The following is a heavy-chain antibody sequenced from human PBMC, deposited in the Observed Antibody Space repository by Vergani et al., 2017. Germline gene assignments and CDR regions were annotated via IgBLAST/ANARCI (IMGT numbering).Heavy chain of an antibody. D-gene: IGHD6-13*01. V-gene: IGHV1-2*02. CDR1: GYTFTGYY. Sequence: QVQLVQSGAEVKKPGASVKVSCKASGYTFTGYYMHWVRQAPGQGLEWMGWINPNSGGTNYAQKLQGRVTMTRDTSISTAYMELSRLRSDDTAVYYCARTSSWYLVYFDYWGQGTLVTVSS. J-gene: IGHJ4*02. CDR3: ARTSSWYLVYFDY. CDR2: INPNSGGT.